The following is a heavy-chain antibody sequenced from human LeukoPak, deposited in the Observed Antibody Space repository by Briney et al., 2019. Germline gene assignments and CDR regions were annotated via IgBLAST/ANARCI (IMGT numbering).Heavy chain of an antibody. CDR1: GYTFTSYA. V-gene: IGHV7-4-1*02. CDR3: ASFNLGYSSSWLFDY. Sequence: ASVKVSCKASGYTFTSYAVNWVRQAPGQGLEWMGWINTNTGNPTYAQGFTGRFVFSLDTSVSTAYLQISSLKAEDTAVYYCASFNLGYSSSWLFDYWGQGTLVTVSS. J-gene: IGHJ4*02. CDR2: INTNTGNP. D-gene: IGHD6-13*01.